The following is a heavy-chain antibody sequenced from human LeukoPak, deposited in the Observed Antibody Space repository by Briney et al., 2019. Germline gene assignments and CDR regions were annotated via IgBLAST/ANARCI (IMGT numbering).Heavy chain of an antibody. CDR2: MYYSGST. Sequence: SETLSLTCTASGGSISSSNYYWGWIRQPPGKGLEWIGSMYYSGSTYYNPSLKSRVTISVDTSKNQFSLKLSSVTAADTAVYYCARTGGDYWGQGTLVTVSS. D-gene: IGHD1-26*01. V-gene: IGHV4-39*07. J-gene: IGHJ4*02. CDR1: GGSISSSNYY. CDR3: ARTGGDY.